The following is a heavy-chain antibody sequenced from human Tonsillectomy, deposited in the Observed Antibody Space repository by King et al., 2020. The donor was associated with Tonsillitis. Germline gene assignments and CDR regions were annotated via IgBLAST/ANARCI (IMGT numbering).Heavy chain of an antibody. CDR3: VRDQNDSDGYGAFDI. Sequence: VQLVESGGGLIQPGGSLRLSCAASGFPVGNNYMSWVRQAPGKGLECVSVLYSGGDSYFADSVKGRFTIYRDDSKNTLYLQMHSLRADDTAMYFCVRDQNDSDGYGAFDIWGQGTMVTVSS. V-gene: IGHV3-53*01. J-gene: IGHJ3*02. CDR1: GFPVGNNY. D-gene: IGHD3-22*01. CDR2: LYSGGDS.